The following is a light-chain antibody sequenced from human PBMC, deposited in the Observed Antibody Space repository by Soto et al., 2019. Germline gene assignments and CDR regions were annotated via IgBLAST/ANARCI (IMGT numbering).Light chain of an antibody. V-gene: IGKV1-5*01. CDR1: QNIRTW. CDR2: DSS. J-gene: IGKJ1*01. Sequence: DIQMTQSPSTLSASVGDRVTITCRASQNIRTWLAWYQQKPGKVPRLLIFDSSSLESGVPSRFSGSGSGTEFTLTISSLQPDDFATYYCQQYNRYSGTFGQGTKVDIK. CDR3: QQYNRYSGT.